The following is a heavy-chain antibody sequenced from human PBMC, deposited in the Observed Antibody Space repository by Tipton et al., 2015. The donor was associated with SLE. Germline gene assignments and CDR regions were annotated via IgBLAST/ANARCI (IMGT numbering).Heavy chain of an antibody. CDR1: GYSISSNYY. J-gene: IGHJ4*02. Sequence: TLSLTCAVSGYSISSNYYWGWIRQPPGKGLEWIGTINHSGRTYYNPSLKSRVTVSVDTSKNQFSLKLSSVTAADTAVYYCARDRKPYYDFWSNPSLFDYWGQGTLVTVSS. CDR3: ARDRKPYYDFWSNPSLFDY. D-gene: IGHD3-3*01. V-gene: IGHV4-38-2*02. CDR2: INHSGRT.